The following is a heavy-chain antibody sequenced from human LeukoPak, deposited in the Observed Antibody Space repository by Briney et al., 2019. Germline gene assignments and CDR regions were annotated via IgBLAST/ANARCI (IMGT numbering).Heavy chain of an antibody. V-gene: IGHV4-31*03. CDR1: GGSISSGGYY. Sequence: SETLSLTCTVSGGSISSGGYYWSWIRQHPGKGLEWIGYIYYSGSTYYDPSLKSRVTISVDTSKNQFSLKLSSVTAADTAVYYCARLGGDYGGNSIDYWGQGTLVTVSS. CDR2: IYYSGST. D-gene: IGHD4-23*01. J-gene: IGHJ4*02. CDR3: ARLGGDYGGNSIDY.